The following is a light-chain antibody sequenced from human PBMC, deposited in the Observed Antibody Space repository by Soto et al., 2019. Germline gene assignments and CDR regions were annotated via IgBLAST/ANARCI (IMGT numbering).Light chain of an antibody. V-gene: IGLV1-40*01. CDR3: KSYDSTLSARYV. J-gene: IGLJ1*01. CDR2: GNI. Sequence: QSVLTHPPSVSGAPGQRVTISCTGSSSNIGAGYDVHWYQQRPGTAPKLLIFGNINRHSGVPDRFSGSKSGTSASLAITGLQAEDESDYYCKSYDSTLSARYVFGTGTKVTVL. CDR1: SSNIGAGYD.